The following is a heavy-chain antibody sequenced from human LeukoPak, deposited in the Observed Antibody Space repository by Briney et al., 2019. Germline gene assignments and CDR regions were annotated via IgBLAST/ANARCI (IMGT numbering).Heavy chain of an antibody. V-gene: IGHV3-23*01. Sequence: GGSLRLSCAASGFTFSSYAMSWVRQAPGKGLEWVSTISGGGGSAYYADSVKGRFTISRDNSKNTLYLQMNSLRAEDTAVYYCAKDFFVDTDEPDYWGQGTLVTVSS. CDR2: ISGGGGSA. CDR3: AKDFFVDTDEPDY. CDR1: GFTFSSYA. J-gene: IGHJ4*02. D-gene: IGHD5-18*01.